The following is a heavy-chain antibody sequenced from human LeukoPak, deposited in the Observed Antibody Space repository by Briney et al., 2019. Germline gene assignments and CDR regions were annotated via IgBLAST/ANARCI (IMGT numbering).Heavy chain of an antibody. CDR2: ISAYNGNT. J-gene: IGHJ5*02. V-gene: IGHV1-18*04. CDR1: GGTFNRYA. CDR3: ARALSNEHHVDP. Sequence: ASVKVSCKASGGTFNRYAISWVRQAPGQGLEWMGWISAYNGNTNYAQKLQGRVTMTTDTSTSTAYMELRSLRSDDTAVYYCARALSNEHHVDPWGQGTLVTVSS.